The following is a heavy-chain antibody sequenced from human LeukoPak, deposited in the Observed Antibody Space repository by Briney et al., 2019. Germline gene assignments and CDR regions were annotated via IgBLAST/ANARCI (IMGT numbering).Heavy chain of an antibody. D-gene: IGHD5-12*01. CDR2: IYYSGST. Sequence: PSETLSLTCTVSGGSISSYYWSWIRQPPGKGLEWIGYIYYSGSTKYKPSLKSRVTISVDTSKNQFSLKLSSVTAADTAVYYCARVPMVATTFYYYYGMDVWGQGTTVTVSS. J-gene: IGHJ6*02. CDR1: GGSISSYY. V-gene: IGHV4-59*01. CDR3: ARVPMVATTFYYYYGMDV.